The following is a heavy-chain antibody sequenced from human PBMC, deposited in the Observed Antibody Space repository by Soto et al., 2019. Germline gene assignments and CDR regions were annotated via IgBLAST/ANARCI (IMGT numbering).Heavy chain of an antibody. CDR3: ARGRAVHNIVTPRGGFDP. V-gene: IGHV4-31*03. CDR1: GGSISSGGYY. J-gene: IGHJ5*02. D-gene: IGHD5-12*01. Sequence: SETLSLTCTVSGGSISSGGYYWSWIRQHPGKGLEWIGYIYYSGSTYYNPSLKSRVTISVDTSKNQFSLKLSSVTAADTAVYYCARGRAVHNIVTPRGGFDPWGQGTLVTVSS. CDR2: IYYSGST.